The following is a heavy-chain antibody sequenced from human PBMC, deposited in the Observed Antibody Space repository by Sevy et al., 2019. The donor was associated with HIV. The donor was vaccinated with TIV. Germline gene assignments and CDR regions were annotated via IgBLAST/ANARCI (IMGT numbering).Heavy chain of an antibody. J-gene: IGHJ4*02. CDR1: GFTFSSYA. CDR3: AREGLLEWLFSFDY. V-gene: IGHV3-30*04. D-gene: IGHD3-3*01. CDR2: ISYDGSNK. Sequence: GGSLRLSCAASGFTFSSYAMHWVRQAPGKGLEWVAVISYDGSNKYYADSVKGRFTISRDNSKNTQYLQMNSLRAEDTAVYYCAREGLLEWLFSFDYWGQGTLVTVSS.